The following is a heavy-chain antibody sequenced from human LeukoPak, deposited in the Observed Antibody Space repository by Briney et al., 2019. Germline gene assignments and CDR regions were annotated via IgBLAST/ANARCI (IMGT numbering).Heavy chain of an antibody. CDR2: IVGSGRNT. CDR3: AKEGGYDGVDW. D-gene: IGHD5-12*01. CDR1: VITFSIYT. J-gene: IGHJ4*02. Sequence: GGSLRLSCAASVITFSIYTMSWVRQAPGKGLDWVSAIVGSGRNTYYADSVKGRFTISRDNSKNTPYLQMNSLRAEDTAVYHCAKEGGYDGVDWWGQGTLVTVSS. V-gene: IGHV3-23*01.